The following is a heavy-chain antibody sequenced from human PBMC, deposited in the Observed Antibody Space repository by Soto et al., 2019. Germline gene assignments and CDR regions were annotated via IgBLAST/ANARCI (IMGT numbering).Heavy chain of an antibody. CDR1: GGSISSGGYY. CDR3: ARIGDYDKYIDY. Sequence: PSETLSLTCTVSGGSISSGGYYWSWIRQHPGKGLEWIGCIFHSGSTYYNPSLRSRVTTSVDTSKNQFSLKLSSVTAADTAVYSCARIGDYDKYIDYWGQGTLVTVSS. D-gene: IGHD3-22*01. CDR2: IFHSGST. J-gene: IGHJ4*02. V-gene: IGHV4-31*03.